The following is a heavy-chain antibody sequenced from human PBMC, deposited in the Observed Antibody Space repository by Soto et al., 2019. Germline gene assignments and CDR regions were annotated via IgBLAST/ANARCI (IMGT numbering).Heavy chain of an antibody. J-gene: IGHJ5*02. V-gene: IGHV4-39*07. Sequence: SETLSLTCTVSGGSISSSSYYWGWIRQPPGKGLEWIGSIYYSGSTYYNPSLKSRVTISVDTSKNQFSLKLSSVTAADTAVYYCARGLRFLEWFPSVPWGQGTLVTVSS. CDR2: IYYSGST. D-gene: IGHD3-3*01. CDR1: GGSISSSSYY. CDR3: ARGLRFLEWFPSVP.